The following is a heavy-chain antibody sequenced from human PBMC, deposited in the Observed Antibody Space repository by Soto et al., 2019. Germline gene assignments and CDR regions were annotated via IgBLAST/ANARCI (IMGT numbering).Heavy chain of an antibody. Sequence: LRLSCAASGFTFSSYGMHWVRQAPGKGLEWVSAIWDNGSSKYYADSVKGRFTISRDNSKNTLYLQMNSLRAEDTAVYYCAKDGDSSGSYYFDYWGQGTLVTVSS. V-gene: IGHV3-33*06. CDR2: IWDNGSSK. CDR1: GFTFSSYG. J-gene: IGHJ4*02. D-gene: IGHD6-19*01. CDR3: AKDGDSSGSYYFDY.